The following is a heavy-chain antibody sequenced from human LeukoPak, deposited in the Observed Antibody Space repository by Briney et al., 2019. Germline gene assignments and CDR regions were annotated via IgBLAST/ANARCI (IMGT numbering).Heavy chain of an antibody. V-gene: IGHV5-51*01. CDR3: ARRGVYAYYYDSSGYRSEPFDY. J-gene: IGHJ4*02. CDR2: IYPGDSNT. CDR1: GYSFTSYW. Sequence: EESLKISCKGSGYSFTSYWSGWVRQMPGKGLEWMGIIYPGDSNTRYSPSFQGQVTISADKSISTAYLQWSSLKASDTAMYYCARRGVYAYYYDSSGYRSEPFDYWGQGTLVTVSS. D-gene: IGHD3-22*01.